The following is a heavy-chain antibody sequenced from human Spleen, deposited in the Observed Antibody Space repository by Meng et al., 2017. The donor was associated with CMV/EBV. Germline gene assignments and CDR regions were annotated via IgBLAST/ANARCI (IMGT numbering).Heavy chain of an antibody. D-gene: IGHD3-3*02. CDR3: ARDAVSLHAYYYYYYGMDV. CDR1: GFTFSSYG. V-gene: IGHV3-33*01. CDR2: IWYDGSNK. J-gene: IGHJ6*02. Sequence: GGSLRLSCAASGFTFSSYGMHWVRQAPGKGLEWVAVIWYDGSNKYYADSVKGRFTISRDNSKNTLYLQMNSLRAEDTAVYYCARDAVSLHAYYYYYYGMDVWGQGTTVTVSS.